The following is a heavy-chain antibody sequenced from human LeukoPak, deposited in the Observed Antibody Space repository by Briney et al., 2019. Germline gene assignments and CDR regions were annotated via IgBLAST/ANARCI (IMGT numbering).Heavy chain of an antibody. CDR3: AKGRSSVVVASSDY. J-gene: IGHJ4*02. CDR2: ISFDGINE. CDR1: GFTFSSYA. D-gene: IGHD2-15*01. Sequence: PGRSLRLSCAASGFTFSSYAMHWVRQAPGKGLEGVAVISFDGINEYYADSVKGRFTISRDNSKNTLYLQMNSLRAEDTALYYCAKGRSSVVVASSDYWGQGTLVTVSS. V-gene: IGHV3-30-3*01.